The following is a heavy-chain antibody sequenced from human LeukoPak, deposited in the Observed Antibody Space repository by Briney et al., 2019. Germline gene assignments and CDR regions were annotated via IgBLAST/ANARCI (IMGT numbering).Heavy chain of an antibody. D-gene: IGHD3-10*01. J-gene: IGHJ5*02. CDR2: IYYSGRT. CDR1: GFTFSSYG. CDR3: ARGRGKVVRGLRWFDP. Sequence: GTLRLSCAASGFTFSSYGMSWVRQAPGRGLEWIGYIYYSGRTSYNPSLKSRVTISVDTSKNQFSLKLSSVTAADTAVYYFARGRGKVVRGLRWFDPWGQGTLVTVSS. V-gene: IGHV4-59*12.